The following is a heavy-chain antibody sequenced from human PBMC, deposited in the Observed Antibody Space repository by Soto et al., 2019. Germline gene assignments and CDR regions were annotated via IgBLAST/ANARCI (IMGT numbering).Heavy chain of an antibody. CDR2: ISDSGVTT. V-gene: IGHV3-23*01. Sequence: EVYLLESGGGLVQPGGSLRLSCAASGFTFRSYAVSWVRQDPGKGLEWVSGISDSGVTTYYADSLKGRFTISRDNSKNTPYLQMSSLRAEDTAVYYCAIQALDLVPEHFHFYRMDVWGQGTTVTVS. CDR1: GFTFRSYA. D-gene: IGHD5-12*01. CDR3: AIQALDLVPEHFHFYRMDV. J-gene: IGHJ6*02.